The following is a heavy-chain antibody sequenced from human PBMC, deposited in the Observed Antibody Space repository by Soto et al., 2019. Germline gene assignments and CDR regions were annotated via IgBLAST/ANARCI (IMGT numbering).Heavy chain of an antibody. CDR1: GGSVSSESYY. CDR3: ASLILGS. Sequence: PSETLSLTCSVSGGSVSSESYYWSWIRQTPGKGLEWIGNVENSGSTKYNPSLKSRVTISVDTSKNQFSLKLSSMTGADTAVYYCASLILGSWGQGTLVTVSS. D-gene: IGHD2-15*01. CDR2: VENSGST. J-gene: IGHJ4*02. V-gene: IGHV4-61*01.